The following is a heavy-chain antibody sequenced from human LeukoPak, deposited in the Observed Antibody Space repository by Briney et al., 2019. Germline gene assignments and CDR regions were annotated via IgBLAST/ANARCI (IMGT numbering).Heavy chain of an antibody. J-gene: IGHJ6*02. Sequence: ASVKVSCKASGYTFTSYGISWVRQAPGQGLEWMGWISAYNGNTNYAQKLQGRVTMTTDTSTSTAYMELRSLRSDDTAVYYCARLTSGRVTMVRGGYYYYGMDVWGQGTTVTVPS. V-gene: IGHV1-18*01. CDR2: ISAYNGNT. D-gene: IGHD3-10*01. CDR3: ARLTSGRVTMVRGGYYYYGMDV. CDR1: GYTFTSYG.